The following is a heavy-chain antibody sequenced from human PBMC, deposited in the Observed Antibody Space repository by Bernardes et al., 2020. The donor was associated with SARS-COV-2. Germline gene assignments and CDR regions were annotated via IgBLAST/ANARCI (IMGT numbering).Heavy chain of an antibody. CDR1: GFAFRTYS. CDR3: ARAGDVNNNHYFHP. CDR2: ISSAGNYI. Sequence: GGSLRLSCEASGFAFRTYSMNWVRQAPGKGLQWVSVISSAGNYIHYGDSLKGRFTVSRDNAKNSLYLEIHSLTVEDTAVYYCARAGDVNNNHYFHPWGQGTLVTVSS. J-gene: IGHJ5*02. D-gene: IGHD3-10*01. V-gene: IGHV3-21*01.